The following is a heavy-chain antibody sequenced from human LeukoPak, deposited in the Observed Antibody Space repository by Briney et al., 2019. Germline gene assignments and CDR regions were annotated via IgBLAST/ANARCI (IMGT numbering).Heavy chain of an antibody. D-gene: IGHD3-16*01. V-gene: IGHV1-46*01. CDR2: INPSGGST. Sequence: ASVKVSCKASGYTFTSYYMHWVRQAPGQGLEWMGIINPSGGSTIYAQKSRDRVTITADRSTGTAYMELSSLRSDDTAVYYCARVEGGGGSLDLWGQGTMVTVSS. CDR3: ARVEGGGGSLDL. CDR1: GYTFTSYY. J-gene: IGHJ3*01.